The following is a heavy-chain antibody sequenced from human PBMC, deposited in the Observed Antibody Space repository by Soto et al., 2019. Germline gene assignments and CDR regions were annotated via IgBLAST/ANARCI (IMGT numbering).Heavy chain of an antibody. CDR1: GFTFSNYV. CDR3: AGGTYYFDS. V-gene: IGHV3-33*01. D-gene: IGHD1-26*01. J-gene: IGHJ4*02. Sequence: QVQLVESGGDVVQPGRSLRLSCAASGFTFSNYVMHWARQAPGKGLEWVAASLYDGSNKYYADSVKGRFTTSKYNSKNTMYLQMNSLRAEVTAVYYCAGGTYYFDSCGQGTLVTVSS. CDR2: SLYDGSNK.